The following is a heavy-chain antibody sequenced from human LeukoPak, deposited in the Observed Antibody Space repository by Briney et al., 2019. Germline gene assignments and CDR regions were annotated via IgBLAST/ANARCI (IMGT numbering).Heavy chain of an antibody. CDR3: AGGYCSSSSCFDY. CDR2: ISSSSSYI. D-gene: IGHD2-2*01. Sequence: GGSLRLSCAASGFTFSSYSMNWVRQAPGKGLEWVSSISSSSSYIYYADSVKGRFTISRDNAKNTLYLQMDSLRAEDTAVYYCAGGYCSSSSCFDYWGQGTLVTVSS. J-gene: IGHJ4*02. CDR1: GFTFSSYS. V-gene: IGHV3-21*01.